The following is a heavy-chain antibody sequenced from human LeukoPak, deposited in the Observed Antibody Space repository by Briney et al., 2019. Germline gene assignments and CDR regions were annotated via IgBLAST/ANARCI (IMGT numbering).Heavy chain of an antibody. CDR1: GFTFSSYN. J-gene: IGHJ6*02. Sequence: PGGSLRLCCAASGFTFSSYNMNWVRQAPGKGLEWVSSISSSGSYTYYADSVKGRFTISRDNAKNSLYLQMNSLRAEDTAVYYCARDRTRYCSGGSCYSSYGMDVWGQGTTVTVSS. V-gene: IGHV3-21*01. D-gene: IGHD2-15*01. CDR2: ISSSGSYT. CDR3: ARDRTRYCSGGSCYSSYGMDV.